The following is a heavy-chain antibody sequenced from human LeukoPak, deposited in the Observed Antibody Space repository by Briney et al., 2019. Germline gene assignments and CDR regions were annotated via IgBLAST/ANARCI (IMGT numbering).Heavy chain of an antibody. D-gene: IGHD2-2*01. V-gene: IGHV3-23*01. CDR2: ISGSGGST. J-gene: IGHJ4*02. Sequence: GGSLRLSCAASGLTFSSYAMSWVRQAPGKGLEWVSAISGSGGSTYYADSVKGRFTISRDNSKNTLYLQMNSLRAEDTAVYYCAKYLSGSTSPDYWGQGTLVTVSS. CDR1: GLTFSSYA. CDR3: AKYLSGSTSPDY.